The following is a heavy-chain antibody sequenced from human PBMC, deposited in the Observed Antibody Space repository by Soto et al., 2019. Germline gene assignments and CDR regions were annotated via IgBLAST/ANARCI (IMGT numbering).Heavy chain of an antibody. CDR3: AKATTNGGWFNPYDS. CDR2: LSGSGTST. D-gene: IGHD6-19*01. V-gene: IGHV3-23*01. Sequence: GSLRLSCAASGFSFVNYAMNWVRQAPGKGLEWVSGLSGSGTSTYYADSVKGRFTISRDNSRDTLFLQMNSLTADDTAVYYCAKATTNGGWFNPYDSWGQGALVTVSS. CDR1: GFSFVNYA. J-gene: IGHJ4*02.